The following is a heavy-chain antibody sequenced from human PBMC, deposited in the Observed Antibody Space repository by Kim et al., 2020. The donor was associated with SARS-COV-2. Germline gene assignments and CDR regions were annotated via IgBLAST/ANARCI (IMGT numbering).Heavy chain of an antibody. CDR1: GYSISSGYY. Sequence: SETLSLTCTVSGYSISSGYYWGWIRQPPGKGLEWIGSIYHSGSTYYNPSLKSRVTISVDTSKNQFSLKLSSVTAADTAVYYCARDGARVGELFDYYYYYGMDVWGQGTTVTVSS. D-gene: IGHD3-16*01. CDR2: IYHSGST. CDR3: ARDGARVGELFDYYYYYGMDV. V-gene: IGHV4-38-2*02. J-gene: IGHJ6*02.